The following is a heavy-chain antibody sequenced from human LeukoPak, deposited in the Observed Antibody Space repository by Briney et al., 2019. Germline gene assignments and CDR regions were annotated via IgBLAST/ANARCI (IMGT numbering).Heavy chain of an antibody. CDR1: GGSFSGHY. Sequence: PPETLSLTCAVYGGSFSGHYWTWIRQPPGKGLQWIGEVNDRGSTNYNPSLKSRLTISEDKSKKQFSLRLPSVTAADTAVYYRARGVVSGRFGDYYYYMDVWGKGTTVTVSS. D-gene: IGHD3-16*01. V-gene: IGHV4-34*01. CDR2: VNDRGST. J-gene: IGHJ6*03. CDR3: ARGVVSGRFGDYYYYMDV.